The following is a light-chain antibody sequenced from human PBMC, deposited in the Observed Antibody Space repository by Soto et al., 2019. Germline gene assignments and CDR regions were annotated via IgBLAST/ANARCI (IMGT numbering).Light chain of an antibody. J-gene: IGKJ2*01. Sequence: EIVLTQSPATLSLSPGERATLSCRASQSVSSYLAWYQQKPGQAPRLLIYDASSRATGIPARFSGSGSGTDFHLPISSPGPENFAGYSVQERSNGGGGEYTFGQGTKLEIK. CDR2: DAS. V-gene: IGKV3-11*01. CDR3: QERSNGGGGEYT. CDR1: QSVSSY.